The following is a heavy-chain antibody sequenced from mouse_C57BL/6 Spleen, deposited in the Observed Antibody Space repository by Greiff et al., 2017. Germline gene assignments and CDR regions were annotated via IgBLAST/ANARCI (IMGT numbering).Heavy chain of an antibody. D-gene: IGHD1-1*01. CDR3: AKYGSSSHFDY. V-gene: IGHV1-64*01. J-gene: IGHJ2*01. CDR1: GYTFTSYW. Sequence: QVQLQQPGAELVKPGASVKLSCKASGYTFTSYWMHWVKQRPGQGLEWIGMIHPNSGSTNYNEKFKSKATLTVDKSSSTAYMQLSSLTSEDSAVYYCAKYGSSSHFDYGGQGTTLTVSS. CDR2: IHPNSGST.